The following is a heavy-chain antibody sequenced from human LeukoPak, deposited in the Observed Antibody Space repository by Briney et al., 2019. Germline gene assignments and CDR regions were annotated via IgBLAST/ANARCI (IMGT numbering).Heavy chain of an antibody. Sequence: GGSLRLSCAASGFTFSSYWMHWVRQAPGKGLVWVSRISSDGSSTSYADSVKGRFTISRDNAKNTLYLQMNSLRAEDTALYYCASLGYSKGYYYGMDVWGQGTTVTVS. CDR1: GFTFSSYW. V-gene: IGHV3-74*01. D-gene: IGHD4-11*01. CDR3: ASLGYSKGYYYGMDV. J-gene: IGHJ6*02. CDR2: ISSDGSST.